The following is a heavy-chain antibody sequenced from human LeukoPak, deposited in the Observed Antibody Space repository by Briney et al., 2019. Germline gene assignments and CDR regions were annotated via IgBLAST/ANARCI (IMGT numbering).Heavy chain of an antibody. J-gene: IGHJ3*02. CDR3: AKRRGVVPAAIGAFDI. D-gene: IGHD2-2*02. Sequence: GGSLRLSCAASGFTFSSYAMSWVRQAPGKGLEWVSAISGSGGSTYYADSVKGRFTISRDNSKNTLYLQMNSLRAEDTAVYYCAKRRGVVPAAIGAFDIWGQGTMVTVSS. CDR1: GFTFSSYA. CDR2: ISGSGGST. V-gene: IGHV3-23*01.